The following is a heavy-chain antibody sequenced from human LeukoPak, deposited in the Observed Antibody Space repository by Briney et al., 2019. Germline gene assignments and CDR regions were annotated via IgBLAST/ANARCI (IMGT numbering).Heavy chain of an antibody. J-gene: IGHJ4*02. CDR1: GFTFSNYG. Sequence: PGGSLRLSCAASGFTFSNYGMHWVRQAPGKGLEWVAFIRYDGINKYYADSVKGRFAISRDNSKNTLYLQMNSLRAEDTAVYYCASPPRYNWNDDMWGQGTLVTVSS. CDR2: IRYDGINK. D-gene: IGHD1-20*01. V-gene: IGHV3-30*02. CDR3: ASPPRYNWNDDM.